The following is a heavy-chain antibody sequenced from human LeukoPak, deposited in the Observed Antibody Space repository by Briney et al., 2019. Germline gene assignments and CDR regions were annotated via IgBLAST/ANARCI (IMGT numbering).Heavy chain of an antibody. CDR3: VRKDGDY. CDR2: VYNSGST. V-gene: IGHV4-4*07. CDR1: GGSISSYF. J-gene: IGHJ4*02. Sequence: PSETLSLTCTVSGGSISSYFWSWIRQTAGKGLEWIGRVYNSGSTNYNPSLKSRVTMSLDTSENQLYLNLRYVTAADTAIYYCVRKDGDYWGQGTLVTVSS.